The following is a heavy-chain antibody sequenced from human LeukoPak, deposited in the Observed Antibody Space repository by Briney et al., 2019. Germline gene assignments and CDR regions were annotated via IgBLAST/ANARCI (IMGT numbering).Heavy chain of an antibody. CDR1: GFKFGSYA. CDR3: AKEAMVAATLFWFDP. J-gene: IGHJ5*02. Sequence: GGSLRLSCAASGFKFGSYAMTWVRQAPGKGLEWVSSIGGGGATTYYTDSVKGRFTISRDNSKNTLYLQMNSLRAEDTAVYYCAKEAMVAATLFWFDPWGQGTLVTVSS. V-gene: IGHV3-23*01. D-gene: IGHD2-15*01. CDR2: IGGGGATT.